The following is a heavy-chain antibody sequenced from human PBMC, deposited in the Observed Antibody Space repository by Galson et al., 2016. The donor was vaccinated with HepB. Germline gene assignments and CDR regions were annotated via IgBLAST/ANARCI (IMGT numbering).Heavy chain of an antibody. V-gene: IGHV1-46*01. D-gene: IGHD1-26*01. Sequence: SVKVSCKASGYTFTNYYMHWVRQAPGQGPEWMGIINPRSGSTTYAHKFQGRVTMTRDTSTSTVYMEMTSLTSSDTAVYYCARDRRGSTYALGAYYFDSWGQGTLVTVSS. CDR3: ARDRRGSTYALGAYYFDS. J-gene: IGHJ4*02. CDR2: INPRSGST. CDR1: GYTFTNYY.